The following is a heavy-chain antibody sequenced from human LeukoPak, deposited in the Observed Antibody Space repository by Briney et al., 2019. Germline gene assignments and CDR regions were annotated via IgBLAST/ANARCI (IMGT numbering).Heavy chain of an antibody. CDR2: INSDGSST. CDR3: ARDMSSGYWFIDY. Sequence: GGSLRLSCAASGFTFSSHWMHWVRHAPGKGPVWVSRINSDGSSTNYADAVKGRFTVSRDNAKNTLYLQVNSLRAENTAVYYCARDMSSGYWFIDYWGQGTLVTVSS. D-gene: IGHD3-22*01. V-gene: IGHV3-74*01. CDR1: GFTFSSHW. J-gene: IGHJ4*02.